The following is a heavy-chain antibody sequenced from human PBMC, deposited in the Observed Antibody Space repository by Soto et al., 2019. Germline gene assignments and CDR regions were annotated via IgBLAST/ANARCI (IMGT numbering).Heavy chain of an antibody. Sequence: SETLSLTCTVSGGSISSYYWSWIRQPPGKGLEWIWYIYYSGSTNYNPSLKSRVTISVDTSKNQFSLKLSSVPAADTAVYYCARDQGEWDSGWGGMDVWGQGTTVTVSS. V-gene: IGHV4-59*01. D-gene: IGHD6-19*01. CDR2: IYYSGST. CDR3: ARDQGEWDSGWGGMDV. CDR1: GGSISSYY. J-gene: IGHJ6*02.